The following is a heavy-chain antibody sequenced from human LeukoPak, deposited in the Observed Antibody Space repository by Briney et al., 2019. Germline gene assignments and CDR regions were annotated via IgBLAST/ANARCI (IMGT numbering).Heavy chain of an antibody. V-gene: IGHV4-59*11. J-gene: IGHJ4*02. CDR1: GGSISSHY. D-gene: IGHD3-22*01. CDR2: IYYSGST. Sequence: PSETLSLSCTVSGGSISSHYWDWIRQPPGKGLEWIGYIYYSGSTNYNPSLKSRVTISVDTSKNQFSLKLSSVTAADTAVYYCARHADSSGYYSFDYWGQGTLVTVSS. CDR3: ARHADSSGYYSFDY.